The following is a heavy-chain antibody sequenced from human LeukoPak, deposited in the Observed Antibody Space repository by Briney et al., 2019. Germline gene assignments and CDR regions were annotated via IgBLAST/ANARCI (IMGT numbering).Heavy chain of an antibody. J-gene: IGHJ5*02. CDR3: ARVLLKGDSSGYDNWFDP. CDR1: GGSISGSDYY. CDR2: IYYSGST. V-gene: IGHV4-30-4*01. D-gene: IGHD3-22*01. Sequence: SETLSLTCSVSGGSISGSDYYWSWIRQPPGKGLEWIGYIYYSGSTYYNPSLKSRVTISVDTSKNQFSLKLSSVTAADTAVYYCARVLLKGDSSGYDNWFDPWGQGTLVTVSS.